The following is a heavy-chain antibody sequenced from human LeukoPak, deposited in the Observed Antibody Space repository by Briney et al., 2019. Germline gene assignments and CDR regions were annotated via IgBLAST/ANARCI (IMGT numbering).Heavy chain of an antibody. CDR3: ARQVAWELLRVDY. CDR1: GFTFSSYA. J-gene: IGHJ4*02. V-gene: IGHV3-23*01. Sequence: GGSLRLSCAASGFTFSSYAMSWVRQAPGKGLEWVSAISGSGGSTYYADSVKGRFTISRDNAKNSLYLQMNSLRAEDTAVYYCARQVAWELLRVDYWGQGTLVTVSS. D-gene: IGHD1-26*01. CDR2: ISGSGGST.